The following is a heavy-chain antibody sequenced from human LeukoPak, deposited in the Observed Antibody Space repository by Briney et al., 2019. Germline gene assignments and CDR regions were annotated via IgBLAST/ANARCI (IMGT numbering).Heavy chain of an antibody. J-gene: IGHJ5*02. CDR1: GFSFSGYD. Sequence: GGSLRLSCAASGFSFSGYDMNWVRQAPGKGLEWVSSISSSSSYIYYADSVKGRFTISRDNAKNSLYLQMNSLRAEDTAVYYCARDSVGGFGDKCFDPWGQGTLVTVSS. D-gene: IGHD3-10*01. CDR3: ARDSVGGFGDKCFDP. V-gene: IGHV3-21*01. CDR2: ISSSSSYI.